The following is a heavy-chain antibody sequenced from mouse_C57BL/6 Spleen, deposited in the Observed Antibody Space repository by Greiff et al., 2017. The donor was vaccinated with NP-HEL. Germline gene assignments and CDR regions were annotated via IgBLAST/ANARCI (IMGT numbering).Heavy chain of an antibody. CDR2: ISYDGSN. V-gene: IGHV3-6*01. Sequence: EVKLMESGPGLVKPSQSLSLTCSVTGYSITSGYYWNWIRQFPGNKLEWMGYISYDGSNNYNPSLKNRISITRDTSKNQFFLKLNSVTAEDTATYYCARVAYDYDEAWFAYWGQGTLVTVSA. CDR1: GYSITSGYY. CDR3: ARVAYDYDEAWFAY. D-gene: IGHD2-4*01. J-gene: IGHJ3*01.